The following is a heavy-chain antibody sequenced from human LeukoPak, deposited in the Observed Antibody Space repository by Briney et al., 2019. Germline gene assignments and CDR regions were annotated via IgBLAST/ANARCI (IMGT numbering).Heavy chain of an antibody. J-gene: IGHJ4*02. CDR1: GFTFSSYG. V-gene: IGHV3-33*06. D-gene: IGHD2-2*01. CDR2: IWYDGSNK. CDR3: AKDSGSRYCSSTSCYFFDY. Sequence: GGSLRLSCAASGFTFSSYGMHWVRQAPGKRLEWVAVIWYDGSNKYYADSVKGRFTISRDNSKNTLYLQMNSLRAEDTAVYYCAKDSGSRYCSSTSCYFFDYWGQETLVTVSS.